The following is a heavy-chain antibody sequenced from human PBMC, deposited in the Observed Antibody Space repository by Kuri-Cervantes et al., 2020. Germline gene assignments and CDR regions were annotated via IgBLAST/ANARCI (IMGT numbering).Heavy chain of an antibody. J-gene: IGHJ4*02. CDR1: GGTFSSYT. CDR2: IIPILGIA. Sequence: SVKVSCKASGGTFSSYTISWVRQAPGQGLEWMGRIIPILGIANYAQKFQGRVTMTRDTSTSTAYMELSSLRSEDTAVYYCARARIQLRASDYWGQGTLVTVSS. CDR3: ARARIQLRASDY. D-gene: IGHD5-18*01. V-gene: IGHV1-69*02.